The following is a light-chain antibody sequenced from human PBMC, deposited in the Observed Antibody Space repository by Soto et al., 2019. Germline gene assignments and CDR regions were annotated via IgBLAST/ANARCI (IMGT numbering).Light chain of an antibody. CDR3: CSYAGSSTFVV. CDR2: EVS. CDR1: SSDVGSYNL. V-gene: IGLV2-23*02. Sequence: LTQPASVSGSPGQSITISCTGTSSDVGSYNLVSWYQQHPGKAPKLMIYEVSKRPSGVSNRFSGSKSGNTASLTISGLQAEDEADYYCCSYAGSSTFVVFGGGTKVTVL. J-gene: IGLJ2*01.